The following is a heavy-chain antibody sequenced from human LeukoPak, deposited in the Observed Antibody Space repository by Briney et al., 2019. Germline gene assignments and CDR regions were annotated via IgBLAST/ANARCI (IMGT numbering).Heavy chain of an antibody. D-gene: IGHD3-10*01. V-gene: IGHV4-39*01. Sequence: SETLSLTCTVSGGSISSSSYYWGWIRQPPGKGLEWIGSIDYSGSTYNNPSLKSRVTISVDTSKNQFSLKLSSVTAADRAVYYCARLRITMVRGVTSFSRCYYMDVWGKGTTVTISS. J-gene: IGHJ6*03. CDR3: ARLRITMVRGVTSFSRCYYMDV. CDR1: GGSISSSSYY. CDR2: IDYSGST.